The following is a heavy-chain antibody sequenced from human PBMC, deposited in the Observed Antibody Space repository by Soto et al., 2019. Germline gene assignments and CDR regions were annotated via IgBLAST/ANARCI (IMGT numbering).Heavy chain of an antibody. J-gene: IGHJ4*02. Sequence: GGSLRLSCAASGFTFSSYSMNWVRQAPGKGLEWVSSISSSSYIYYADSVKGRFTISRDNAKNSLYLQMNSLRAEDTAVYYCAREPIVVVPAAMLTDYWGQGTLVTVSS. CDR2: ISSSSYI. D-gene: IGHD2-2*01. CDR1: GFTFSSYS. V-gene: IGHV3-21*01. CDR3: AREPIVVVPAAMLTDY.